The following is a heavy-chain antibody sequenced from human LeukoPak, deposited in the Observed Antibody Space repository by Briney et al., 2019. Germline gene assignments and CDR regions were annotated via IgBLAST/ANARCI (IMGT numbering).Heavy chain of an antibody. Sequence: PGGSLRLSCAASGFTVSSNYMSWVRQAPGKGLEWVSLIYGGDTTNYADSVKGRFTISRHNSKNTLYLQMNSLKYEDTAVYYCARVAAWRFDYWGQGILVTVSS. CDR3: ARVAAWRFDY. CDR1: GFTVSSNY. CDR2: IYGGDTT. J-gene: IGHJ4*02. V-gene: IGHV3-53*04.